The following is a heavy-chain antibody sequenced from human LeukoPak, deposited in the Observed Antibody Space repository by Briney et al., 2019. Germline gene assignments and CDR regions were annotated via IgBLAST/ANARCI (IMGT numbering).Heavy chain of an antibody. V-gene: IGHV3-23*01. CDR2: ISGSGGST. J-gene: IGHJ6*02. CDR3: AKDQEAIYYYGMDV. CDR1: GFTFSSYA. Sequence: GGSLRLSCAASGFTFSSYAMSWVRQAPGKGLEWVSAISGSGGSTYYADSVKGRFTISRDNAKNSLYLQMNSLRAEDTALYYCAKDQEAIYYYGMDVWGQGTTVTVSS.